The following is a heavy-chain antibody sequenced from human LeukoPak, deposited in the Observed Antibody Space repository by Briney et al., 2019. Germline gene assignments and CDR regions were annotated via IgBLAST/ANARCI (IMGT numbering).Heavy chain of an antibody. D-gene: IGHD3-3*01. CDR2: INPNSGGT. J-gene: IGHJ4*02. Sequence: ASVKVSCKASGYTFTGSYMPWVRQAPGQGLEWMGWINPNSGGTNYAQKIQGRVTMTRDTSISTAYMELSRLRSDDTAVYYCASSSDFWSGYYRDYWGQGTLVTVSS. CDR3: ASSSDFWSGYYRDY. V-gene: IGHV1-2*02. CDR1: GYTFTGSY.